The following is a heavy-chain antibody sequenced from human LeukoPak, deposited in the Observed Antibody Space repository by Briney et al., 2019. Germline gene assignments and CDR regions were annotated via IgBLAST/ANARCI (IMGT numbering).Heavy chain of an antibody. CDR3: ARRYRYSSGWDFDY. CDR2: IYYSGST. V-gene: IGHV4-30-4*01. Sequence: SETLSLTCTVSGGSISSGDYYWSWIRQPPGKGLEWIGYIYYSGSTYYNPSLKSRVTISVDTSKNQFSLKLSSVTAADTAVYYCARRYRYSSGWDFDYWGQGTLVTVSS. J-gene: IGHJ4*02. D-gene: IGHD6-19*01. CDR1: GGSISSGDYY.